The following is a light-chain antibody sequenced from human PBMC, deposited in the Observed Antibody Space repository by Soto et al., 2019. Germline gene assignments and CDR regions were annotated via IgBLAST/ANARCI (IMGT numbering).Light chain of an antibody. J-gene: IGKJ5*01. CDR3: QRYNDWPIN. CDR1: QSVGSS. CDR2: AAS. V-gene: IGKV3-15*01. Sequence: EIFFTPSPATLSLSPGEKATLSCSVSQSVGSSLAWYQQKPGQAPRLLIYAASTRATGIPARFSGSGSGTAFTLTISSLQSEDFAVYFCQRYNDWPINFDQGTRLEIK.